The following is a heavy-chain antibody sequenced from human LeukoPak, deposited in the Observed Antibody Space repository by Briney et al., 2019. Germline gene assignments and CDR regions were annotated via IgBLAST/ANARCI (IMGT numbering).Heavy chain of an antibody. J-gene: IGHJ4*02. CDR2: ISSSGSTI. CDR1: GFTFSSYG. D-gene: IGHD4-17*01. V-gene: IGHV3-48*03. Sequence: GGSLRLSCAASGFTFSSYGMNWVRQAPGKGLEWVSYISSSGSTIYYADSVKGRFTISRDNAKNSLYLQMNSLRAEDTAVYYCARGATVTDFDYWGQGTLVTVSS. CDR3: ARGATVTDFDY.